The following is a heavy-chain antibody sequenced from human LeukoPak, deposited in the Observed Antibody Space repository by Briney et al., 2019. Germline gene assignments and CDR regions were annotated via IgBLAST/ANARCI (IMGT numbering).Heavy chain of an antibody. CDR3: ARDYSGGGSWAGFDY. D-gene: IGHD1-26*01. Sequence: ASVKVSCKASGYTFTGYYMHWVRQAPGQGLEWMGWINPNSGGTNYAQKFQGRVTMTRDTSISTAYMELSRLRSDDTAVYYCARDYSGGGSWAGFDYWGQGTLVTVSS. J-gene: IGHJ4*02. V-gene: IGHV1-2*02. CDR1: GYTFTGYY. CDR2: INPNSGGT.